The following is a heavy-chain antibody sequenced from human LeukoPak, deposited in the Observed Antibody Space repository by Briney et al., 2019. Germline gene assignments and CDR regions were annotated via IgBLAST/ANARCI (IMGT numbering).Heavy chain of an antibody. D-gene: IGHD1-20*01. CDR1: EFTFSSYS. V-gene: IGHV3-48*02. CDR2: ISSGSRTI. CDR3: ARESITGHRDFDN. Sequence: GGSLRLSCAASEFTFSSYSMNWVRQAPGKGLEWISYISSGSRTIYYADFVKGRFTVSRDNAKNSLYLQMRSLRDEDTAVYYCARESITGHRDFDNWGQGTLVTVSS. J-gene: IGHJ4*02.